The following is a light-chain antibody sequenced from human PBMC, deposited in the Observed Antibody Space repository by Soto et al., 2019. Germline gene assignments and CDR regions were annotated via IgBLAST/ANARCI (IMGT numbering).Light chain of an antibody. CDR2: EVS. J-gene: IGLJ2*01. V-gene: IGLV2-23*02. CDR1: SSDVGSYNL. Sequence: QSVLSQPASVSGSPGQSITISCTGSSSDVGSYNLVSWYQQHPGKAPKLMIAEVSRRPSGVSNRFSASKSGNTASLTISGLQAEDEGDYYCCSYAGNSDVVFGGGTKVPS. CDR3: CSYAGNSDVV.